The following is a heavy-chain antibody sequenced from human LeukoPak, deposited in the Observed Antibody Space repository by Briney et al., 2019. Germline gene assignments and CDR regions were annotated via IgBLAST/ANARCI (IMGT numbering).Heavy chain of an antibody. J-gene: IGHJ4*02. D-gene: IGHD5-12*01. CDR3: VRDGGVSGYDLLDY. Sequence: TGGSPRLSCAASGFTFSHYWMTWVRQAPGKGLEWVAQINQDGSEEYYMDSVKARFTISRDNAKNSVFLQMNRLRAEDTAVYYCVRDGGVSGYDLLDYWGQGTLVTVSS. V-gene: IGHV3-7*01. CDR2: INQDGSEE. CDR1: GFTFSHYW.